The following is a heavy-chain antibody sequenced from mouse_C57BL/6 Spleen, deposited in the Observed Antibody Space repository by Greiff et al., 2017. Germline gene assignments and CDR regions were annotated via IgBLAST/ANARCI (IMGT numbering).Heavy chain of an antibody. CDR3: ARGQAHYYGSSPCFDY. CDR2: ISYDGSN. J-gene: IGHJ2*01. Sequence: VQLKESGPGLVKPSQSLSLTCSVTGYSITSGYYWNWIRQFPGNKLEWMGYISYDGSNNYNPSLKNRISITRDTSKNQFFLKLNSVTTEDTATYYCARGQAHYYGSSPCFDYWGQGTTLTVSS. D-gene: IGHD1-1*01. CDR1: GYSITSGYY. V-gene: IGHV3-6*01.